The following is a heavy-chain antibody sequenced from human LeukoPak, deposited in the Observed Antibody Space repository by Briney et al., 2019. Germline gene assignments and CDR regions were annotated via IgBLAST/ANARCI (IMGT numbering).Heavy chain of an antibody. D-gene: IGHD3-16*01. V-gene: IGHV4-30-4*01. Sequence: ASETLSLTCTVSGGSISSGDYYWSWIRQPPGKGLEWIGYIYYSGSTYYNPSLKSRVTISVDTSKNQFSLKLSSVTAADTAVYYCARASGLGWFDPWGQGTLVTVSS. CDR3: ARASGLGWFDP. CDR2: IYYSGST. CDR1: GGSISSGDYY. J-gene: IGHJ5*02.